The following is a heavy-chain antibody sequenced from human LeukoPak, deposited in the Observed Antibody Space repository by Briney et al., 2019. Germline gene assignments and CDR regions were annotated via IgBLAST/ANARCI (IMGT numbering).Heavy chain of an antibody. Sequence: PGGSLRLSCAASGFTFSSYWMHWVRQAPGKGLVWVSRINSDGSSTSYADSVKGRFTISRDNARNSLYLQMNSLRAEDTAVYYCARDWTIAAAGTDDAFDIWGQGTMVTVSS. V-gene: IGHV3-74*01. CDR1: GFTFSSYW. CDR2: INSDGSST. CDR3: ARDWTIAAAGTDDAFDI. J-gene: IGHJ3*02. D-gene: IGHD6-13*01.